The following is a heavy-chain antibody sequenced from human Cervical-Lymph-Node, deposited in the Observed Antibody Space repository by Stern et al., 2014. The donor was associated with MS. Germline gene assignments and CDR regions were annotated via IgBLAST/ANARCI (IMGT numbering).Heavy chain of an antibody. D-gene: IGHD3-22*01. CDR3: ASDSSGYYLSFDY. Sequence: QGQLQESGPGLVKPSETLSLTCTVSGGSVSSGSYYWSWIRQPPGKGLEWIGYIYYSGSTNYNPSLKSRVTISVDTSKNQFSLKLSSVTAADTAVYYCASDSSGYYLSFDYWGQGTLVTVSS. J-gene: IGHJ4*02. V-gene: IGHV4-61*01. CDR1: GGSVSSGSYY. CDR2: IYYSGST.